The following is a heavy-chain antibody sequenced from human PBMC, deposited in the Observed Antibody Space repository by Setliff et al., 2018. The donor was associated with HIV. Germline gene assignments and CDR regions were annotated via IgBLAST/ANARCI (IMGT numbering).Heavy chain of an antibody. CDR1: GFTFSSYE. D-gene: IGHD5-18*01. J-gene: IGHJ6*02. V-gene: IGHV3-48*03. Sequence: PGGSLRLSCAASGFTFSSYEMNWVRQAPGKGLEWVSYISSSGSTIYYADSVKGRFTISRDNAKNSLFLQMNSLRAEDTAVYYCARKLQPGYGMDVWGQGTTVTVSS. CDR2: ISSSGSTI. CDR3: ARKLQPGYGMDV.